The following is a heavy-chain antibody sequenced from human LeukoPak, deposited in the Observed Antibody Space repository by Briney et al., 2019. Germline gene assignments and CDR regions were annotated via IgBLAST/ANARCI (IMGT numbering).Heavy chain of an antibody. J-gene: IGHJ6*03. CDR2: ISSSGSTI. D-gene: IGHD3-10*01. CDR1: GFTFSDYY. Sequence: GGSLRLSCAASGFTFSDYYMSWIRQAPGKGLEWVSYISSSGSTIYYADSVKGRFTISRDNAKNSLYLQMNSLRAEDTAVYYCAGFYGSGSYYAYYYYMDVWGKGTTVTVSS. CDR3: AGFYGSGSYYAYYYYMDV. V-gene: IGHV3-11*04.